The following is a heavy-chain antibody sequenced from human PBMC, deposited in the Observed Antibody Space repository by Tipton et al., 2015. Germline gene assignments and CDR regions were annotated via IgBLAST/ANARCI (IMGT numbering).Heavy chain of an antibody. Sequence: TLSLTCDVSGYSISSGYYWSWIRQPPGKGLEWIGSFFHSGNTFHNPSLRSRVIISVDTSKNQLSLTVTSVTAADTAVYYCARDLEHGMDVWGQGTTVTVSS. J-gene: IGHJ6*02. D-gene: IGHD5-24*01. CDR1: GYSISSGYY. V-gene: IGHV4-38-2*02. CDR2: FFHSGNT. CDR3: ARDLEHGMDV.